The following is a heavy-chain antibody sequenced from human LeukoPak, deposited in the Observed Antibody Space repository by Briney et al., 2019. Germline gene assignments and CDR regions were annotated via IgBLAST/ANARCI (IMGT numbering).Heavy chain of an antibody. D-gene: IGHD6-19*01. V-gene: IGHV3-33*06. CDR1: GFTFSNYG. CDR2: IWYDGSNK. Sequence: PGGSLRLSCAASGFTFSNYGMHWVSQAPGKGLEWVAVIWYDGSNKYYADSVKGRFTISRDNSKNTLYLQMNSLRAEDTAVYYCAKVASRGWYLTFAYGGQETLV. CDR3: AKVASRGWYLTFAY. J-gene: IGHJ4*02.